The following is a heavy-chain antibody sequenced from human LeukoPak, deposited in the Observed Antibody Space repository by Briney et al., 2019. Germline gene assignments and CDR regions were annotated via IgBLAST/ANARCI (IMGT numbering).Heavy chain of an antibody. CDR1: GFTFDDYA. Sequence: SLRLSCAASGFTFDDYAMHWVRQAPGKGLEWVSGISWNSGSIGYADSVKGRFTISRDNAKNSLYLQMNSLRAEDTALYYCAKDGAHHPSYPHPFDYWGQGTLVTVSS. CDR3: AKDGAHHPSYPHPFDY. V-gene: IGHV3-9*01. J-gene: IGHJ4*02. CDR2: ISWNSGSI.